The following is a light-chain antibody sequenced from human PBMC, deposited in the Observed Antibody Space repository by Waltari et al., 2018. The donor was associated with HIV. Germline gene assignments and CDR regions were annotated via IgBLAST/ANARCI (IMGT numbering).Light chain of an antibody. Sequence: VMTQSPLSLPVTLGEPASISCRSSQSLVHSDGNTYLNWLQQRPGQSPRRLIYKVSYRDSGVPDRFSGSGSGTDFTLKISRVEAEDVGVYYCMQGTHWYTFGQGTKLEIK. CDR2: KVS. V-gene: IGKV2-30*02. CDR3: MQGTHWYT. CDR1: QSLVHSDGNTY. J-gene: IGKJ2*01.